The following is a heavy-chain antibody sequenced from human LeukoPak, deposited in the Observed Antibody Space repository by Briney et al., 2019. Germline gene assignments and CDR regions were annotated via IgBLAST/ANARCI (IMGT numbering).Heavy chain of an antibody. V-gene: IGHV5-51*01. J-gene: IGHJ4*02. D-gene: IGHD6-13*01. Sequence: GESLKISCKGSGYSFTSYWIGWVRQMPGKGLEWMGLIYPGYSDTRYSPSFQGQVTISADKSISTAYLQWRSLKASDPAMYYCARHERAAAATFDSTGQGKPLTVSS. CDR1: GYSFTSYW. CDR2: IYPGYSDT. CDR3: ARHERAAAATFDS.